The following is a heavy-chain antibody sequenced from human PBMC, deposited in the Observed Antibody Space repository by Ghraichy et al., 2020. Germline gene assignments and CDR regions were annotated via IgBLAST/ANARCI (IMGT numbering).Heavy chain of an antibody. CDR3: ARDLYCSSTSCYYSWFDP. V-gene: IGHV1-18*01. D-gene: IGHD2-2*01. CDR2: ISAYNGNT. CDR1: GYTFISYG. Sequence: ASVKVSCKASGYTFISYGISWVRQAPGQGLEWMGWISAYNGNTNYAQKLQGRVTMTTDTYTSTVYMELRSLRSDDTAVYYCARDLYCSSTSCYYSWFDPWGQGTLVTVSS. J-gene: IGHJ5*02.